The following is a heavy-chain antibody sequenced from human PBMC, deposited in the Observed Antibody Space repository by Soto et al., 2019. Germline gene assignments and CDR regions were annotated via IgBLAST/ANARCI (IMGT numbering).Heavy chain of an antibody. CDR1: EFTFSSYG. CDR2: ISYDGSNK. D-gene: IGHD2-15*01. J-gene: IGHJ4*02. CDR3: AVASGVDMDY. Sequence: QVQLVESGGGVVQPGRSLRLSCAASEFTFSSYGMHWVRQAPGKGLEWVAVISYDGSNKYYADSVKGRFTISRDNSKNTLYLQMNSLRAEDTAVYYCAVASGVDMDYWGQGTLVTVSS. V-gene: IGHV3-30*03.